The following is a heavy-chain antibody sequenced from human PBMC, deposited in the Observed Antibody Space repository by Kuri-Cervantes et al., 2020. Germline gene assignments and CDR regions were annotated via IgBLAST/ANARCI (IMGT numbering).Heavy chain of an antibody. Sequence: GESLKIACVTSGFTFDDYCMSWVRQAPGKGLEWVSGINWNGGSTGYADSLKGLFTISRDNSKNKLYLQMNRLRVEDTAVVHCAFSTYCGWGQGTLVTVSS. CDR3: AFSTYCG. V-gene: IGHV3-20*01. CDR2: INWNGGST. D-gene: IGHD2-21*01. CDR1: GFTFDDYC. J-gene: IGHJ4*02.